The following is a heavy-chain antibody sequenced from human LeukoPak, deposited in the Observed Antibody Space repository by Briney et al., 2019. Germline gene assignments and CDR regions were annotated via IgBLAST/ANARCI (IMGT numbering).Heavy chain of an antibody. J-gene: IGHJ4*02. Sequence: GGSLRLSCAASGFTVSSNYMNWVPQAPGKGLEWISVIYSGGSTYYADSVKGRFTISRDNSKNTLYLQMNSLRAEDTAVYYCATEKRGVRGGLDYWGQGTLVTVSS. CDR1: GFTVSSNY. CDR2: IYSGGST. D-gene: IGHD1-1*01. V-gene: IGHV3-66*01. CDR3: ATEKRGVRGGLDY.